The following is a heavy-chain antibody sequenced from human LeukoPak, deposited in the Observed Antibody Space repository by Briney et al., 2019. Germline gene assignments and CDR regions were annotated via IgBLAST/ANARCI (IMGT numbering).Heavy chain of an antibody. CDR1: GFTFSSYS. D-gene: IGHD6-6*01. Sequence: KSGGSLRLSCAASGFTFSSYSMNWVRQAPGKGLEWVSSISSGSTYVYYADSVQGRFTISRDNAQSSVYLQMNSLRAEDTAVYYCGRVGGRSKAAKGDAFDIWGQGTMVVVSS. J-gene: IGHJ3*02. CDR3: GRVGGRSKAAKGDAFDI. CDR2: ISSGSTYV. V-gene: IGHV3-21*01.